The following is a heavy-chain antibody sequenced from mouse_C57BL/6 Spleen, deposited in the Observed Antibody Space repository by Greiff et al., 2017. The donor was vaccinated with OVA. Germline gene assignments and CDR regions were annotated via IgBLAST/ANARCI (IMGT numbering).Heavy chain of an antibody. Sequence: EVQLQESGPELVKPGASVKISCKASGYSFTGYYMNWVKQSPEKSLEWIGEINPSTGGTTYNQKFKAKATLTVDKSSSTAYMQLKSLTSEDSAVYYCARAGAYYSNSPWWFDVWGTGTTVTVSS. CDR3: ARAGAYYSNSPWWFDV. D-gene: IGHD2-5*01. V-gene: IGHV1-42*01. CDR2: INPSTGGT. CDR1: GYSFTGYY. J-gene: IGHJ1*03.